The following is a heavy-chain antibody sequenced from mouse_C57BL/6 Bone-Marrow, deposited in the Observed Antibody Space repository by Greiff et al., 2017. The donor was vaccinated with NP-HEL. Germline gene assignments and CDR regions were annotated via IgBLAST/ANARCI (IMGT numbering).Heavy chain of an antibody. V-gene: IGHV1-82*01. CDR1: GYAFSSSW. Sequence: QVQLQQSGPELVKPGASVKISCKASGYAFSSSWMNWVKQRPGKGLEWIGRIYPGDGDTNYNGKFKGKATLTADKSSSTAYMQLSSLTSEDSAVYFCAGEWYDYHWGQGTLVTVSA. J-gene: IGHJ3*01. CDR3: AGEWYDYH. D-gene: IGHD2-4*01. CDR2: IYPGDGDT.